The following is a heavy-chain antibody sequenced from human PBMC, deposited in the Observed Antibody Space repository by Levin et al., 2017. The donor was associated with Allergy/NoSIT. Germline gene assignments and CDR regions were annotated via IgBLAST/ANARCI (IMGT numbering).Heavy chain of an antibody. Sequence: PEASVKVSCKASGGTFSSYTISWVRQAPGQGLEWMGRIIPILGIANYAQKFQGRVTITADKSTSTAYMELSSLRSEDTAVYYCARDSPPFGDTTACAFDIWGQGTMVTVSS. D-gene: IGHD3-10*01. V-gene: IGHV1-69*04. CDR1: GGTFSSYT. CDR3: ARDSPPFGDTTACAFDI. CDR2: IIPILGIA. J-gene: IGHJ3*02.